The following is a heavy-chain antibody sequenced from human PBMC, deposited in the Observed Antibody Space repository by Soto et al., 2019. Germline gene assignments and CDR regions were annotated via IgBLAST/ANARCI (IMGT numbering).Heavy chain of an antibody. CDR3: AHKGLLQEVDY. CDR2: IYWDDDK. V-gene: IGHV2-5*02. J-gene: IGHJ4*02. D-gene: IGHD2-21*02. Sequence: QITLKESGPPLVKPTQTLTLTCTFSGFSLSTSGVGVGWIRQPPGKALEWLALIYWDDDKRYSPSLQSRLTITKDTSKNQVVLTMTNMDPVDTATYYCAHKGLLQEVDYWGQGTLVTVSS. CDR1: GFSLSTSGVG.